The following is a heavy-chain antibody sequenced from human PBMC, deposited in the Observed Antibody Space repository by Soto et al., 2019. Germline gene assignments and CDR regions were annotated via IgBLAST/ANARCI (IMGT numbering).Heavy chain of an antibody. CDR3: ARPRGVVQDGMDV. V-gene: IGHV4-39*01. CDR1: GGSIRSSSSY. CDR2: IYYSGST. J-gene: IGHJ6*02. Sequence: QLQLQESGPGLVKPSETLSLTCTVSGGSIRSSSSYWDWIRQPPGKGLEWIGSIYYSGSTYYNASLKSRVIISMDKSKNQFSLNVSSVTAADTAVYYRARPRGVVQDGMDVWGQGTTAIVPS. D-gene: IGHD3-3*01.